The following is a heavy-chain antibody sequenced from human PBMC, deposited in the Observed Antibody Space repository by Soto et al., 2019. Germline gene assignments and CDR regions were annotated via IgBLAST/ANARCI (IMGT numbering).Heavy chain of an antibody. CDR3: ARAGGVVPAASYYYYGMDV. V-gene: IGHV3-30-3*01. J-gene: IGHJ6*02. D-gene: IGHD2-2*01. CDR2: ISYDGSNK. Sequence: QVQLVESGGGVVQPGRSLRLSCAASGFTFSSYAMHWVRQAPGKGLEWVAVISYDGSNKYYADSVKGRFTISRDNSKNTLYLQMNSLRAEDTAGYYCARAGGVVPAASYYYYGMDVWGQGTTVTVSS. CDR1: GFTFSSYA.